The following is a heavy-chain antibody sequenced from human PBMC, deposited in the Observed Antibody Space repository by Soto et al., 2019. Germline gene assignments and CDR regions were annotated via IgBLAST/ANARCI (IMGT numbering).Heavy chain of an antibody. CDR2: IYPGDSDT. Sequence: PGESLKISCKGSGYRFTSYWIGWVRQMPGKGLEWMGIIYPGDSDTRYSPSFQGQVTISADKSISTAYLQWSSLKASDTAMYYCARRGVGALPAAMLKEGIYYFDYWGQGTLVTVSS. J-gene: IGHJ4*02. CDR3: ARRGVGALPAAMLKEGIYYFDY. D-gene: IGHD2-2*01. V-gene: IGHV5-51*01. CDR1: GYRFTSYW.